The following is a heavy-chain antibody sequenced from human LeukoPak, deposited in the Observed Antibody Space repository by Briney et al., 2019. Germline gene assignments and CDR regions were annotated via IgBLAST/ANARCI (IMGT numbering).Heavy chain of an antibody. CDR3: ARRPRKQQLVPYYFDY. J-gene: IGHJ4*02. D-gene: IGHD6-13*01. Sequence: SETLSLTCTVSGGSISSSSYYWGWIRQPPGKGLEWIGSIYYSGSTYYNPSLKSRVTISVDTSKNQFSLKLSSVTAADTAVYYCARRPRKQQLVPYYFDYWGQGTLVTVSS. CDR1: GGSISSSSYY. V-gene: IGHV4-39*01. CDR2: IYYSGST.